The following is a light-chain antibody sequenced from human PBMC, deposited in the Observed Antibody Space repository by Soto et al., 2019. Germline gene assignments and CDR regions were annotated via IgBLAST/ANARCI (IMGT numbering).Light chain of an antibody. Sequence: DIQMTQSPSSLSASVGDRVTIACQASQDISNYLNWYQQKPGKAPKLLIYDASSLESGVPSRFSGSGSATEFTLTISSLQPDDFATYYCQQYNNYWTFGQGTKVDIK. CDR2: DAS. CDR3: QQYNNYWT. CDR1: QDISNY. V-gene: IGKV1-5*01. J-gene: IGKJ1*01.